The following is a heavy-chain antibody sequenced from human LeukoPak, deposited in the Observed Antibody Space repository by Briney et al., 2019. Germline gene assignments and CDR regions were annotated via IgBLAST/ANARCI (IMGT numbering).Heavy chain of an antibody. Sequence: GGSLRLSCAASGFTVSNYEMNWVRQAPGKGLEGVSYISSSGSTIHYVDSVKGRFTISRDNAKNSLYLQMNSLRAEDAAVYYCAREGNWNDQDYWGQGTLVTVSS. J-gene: IGHJ4*02. CDR3: AREGNWNDQDY. CDR1: GFTVSNYE. D-gene: IGHD1-20*01. CDR2: ISSSGSTI. V-gene: IGHV3-48*03.